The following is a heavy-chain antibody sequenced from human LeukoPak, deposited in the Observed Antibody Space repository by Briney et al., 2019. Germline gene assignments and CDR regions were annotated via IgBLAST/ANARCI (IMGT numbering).Heavy chain of an antibody. V-gene: IGHV3-30*04. J-gene: IGHJ4*02. CDR2: LAYDGTNK. CDR3: ARGGPLGDTNRFDF. Sequence: GGSLRLSCGASGFTFASYAMHWVRQPPGKGLEWVTLLAYDGTNKQYADSVKGRFTISRDNSQNTVDLQMDSLRAEDTAVYYCARGGPLGDTNRFDFWGQGILVTVSS. CDR1: GFTFASYA. D-gene: IGHD1-14*01.